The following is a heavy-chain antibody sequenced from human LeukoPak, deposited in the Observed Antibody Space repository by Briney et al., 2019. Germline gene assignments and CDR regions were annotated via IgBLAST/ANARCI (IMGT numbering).Heavy chain of an antibody. CDR2: IXGSGGST. D-gene: IGHD3-16*02. CDR3: AKGYDYVWGSYRYEYYFDY. CDR1: GFTXSSYX. Sequence: RLXXXXSGFTXSSYXXSWVRQAPGKXXEWVSAIXGSGGSTYYADSVKGRFTISRDNSKNTLYLQMNSLRAEDTAVYYCAKGYDYVWGSYRYEYYFDYWGQGTLVTVSS. V-gene: IGHV3-23*01. J-gene: IGHJ4*02.